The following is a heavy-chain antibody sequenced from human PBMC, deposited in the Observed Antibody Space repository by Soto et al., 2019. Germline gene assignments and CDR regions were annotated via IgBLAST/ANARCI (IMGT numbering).Heavy chain of an antibody. CDR1: GFSFSNSD. CDR3: TRGPTHGAFDI. J-gene: IGHJ3*02. Sequence: TGGSLRLSWVASGFSFSNSDMRWVRQTPGKGLEWLAHISIDGSRKYYADSVKGRFTVSRENSKNTLYLQINSLTPEEAALYYCTRGPTHGAFDIWGQGTMVTVSS. CDR2: ISIDGSRK. V-gene: IGHV3-30*03.